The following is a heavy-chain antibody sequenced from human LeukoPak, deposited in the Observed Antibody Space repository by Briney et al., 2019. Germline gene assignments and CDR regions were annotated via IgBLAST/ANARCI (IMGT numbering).Heavy chain of an antibody. CDR2: IGYRGGSI. CDR1: GFSFSYYA. Sequence: GGSLRLSCAASGFSFSYYAMSWVRQAPGKGLEWVSIIGYRGGSIYYGNSVKGRFTISRDNSENTLSLQMNGLRPEDTAVYYCAKSWGYTRPYCNYMDVWGKGTTVTVSS. V-gene: IGHV3-23*01. CDR3: AKSWGYTRPYCNYMDV. D-gene: IGHD3-16*02. J-gene: IGHJ6*03.